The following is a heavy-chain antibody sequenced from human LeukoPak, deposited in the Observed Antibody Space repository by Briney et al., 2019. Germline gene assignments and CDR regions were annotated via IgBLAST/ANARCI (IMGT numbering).Heavy chain of an antibody. CDR3: AREGPRDGYKYYFDY. D-gene: IGHD5-24*01. CDR2: ISSSSSYI. Sequence: PGGSLRLSCAVSGFTFSTYSVNWVRQAPGKGLEWVSSISSSSSYIYYADSVKGRFTISRDNAKNSLYLQMNSLRAEDTAVYYCAREGPRDGYKYYFDYWGQGTLVTVSS. J-gene: IGHJ4*02. V-gene: IGHV3-21*01. CDR1: GFTFSTYS.